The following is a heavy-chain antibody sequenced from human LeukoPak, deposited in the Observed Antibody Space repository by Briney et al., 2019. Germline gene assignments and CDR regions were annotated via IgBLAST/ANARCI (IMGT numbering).Heavy chain of an antibody. D-gene: IGHD3-10*01. CDR1: GGTFSSYA. CDR3: ASTPYGSGPYYFDY. V-gene: IGHV1-69*05. CDR2: IIPIFGTA. Sequence: SVKVSCKASGGTFSSYAISWVRQAPGQGLEWMGGIIPIFGTANYAQKFQGRVTMTTDTSTSTAYMELRGLRSDDTAVYYYASTPYGSGPYYFDYWGQGTLVTVSS. J-gene: IGHJ4*02.